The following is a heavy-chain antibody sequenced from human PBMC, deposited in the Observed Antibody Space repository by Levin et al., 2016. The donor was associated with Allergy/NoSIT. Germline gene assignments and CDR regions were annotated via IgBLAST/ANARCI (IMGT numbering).Heavy chain of an antibody. V-gene: IGHV3-11*05. D-gene: IGHD3-9*01. CDR1: GFAFSDYY. J-gene: IGHJ4*02. CDR3: ARDLNFDMTEPGHLFDF. CDR2: MSPTLTST. Sequence: GESLKISCVASGFAFSDYYMSWIRQTPGRGLEWIANMSPTLTSTNYADSLRGRFTISRDNHKSSLFLQLNSLRAEDTAIYYCARDLNFDMTEPGHLFDFWGQGTLVTVSS.